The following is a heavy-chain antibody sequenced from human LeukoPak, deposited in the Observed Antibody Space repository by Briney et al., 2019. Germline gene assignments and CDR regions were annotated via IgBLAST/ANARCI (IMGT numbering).Heavy chain of an antibody. V-gene: IGHV1-8*01. J-gene: IGHJ4*02. Sequence: ASVKVSCKASGYTFTSYDINWVRQATGQGLEWMGWMNPNSGNTGYAQKFQGRVTMTRDTSISTVYMELSSLTSEDTAVYYCARGRFRWELEIRDFDYWGQGTLVTVSS. CDR3: ARGRFRWELEIRDFDY. D-gene: IGHD1-26*01. CDR2: MNPNSGNT. CDR1: GYTFTSYD.